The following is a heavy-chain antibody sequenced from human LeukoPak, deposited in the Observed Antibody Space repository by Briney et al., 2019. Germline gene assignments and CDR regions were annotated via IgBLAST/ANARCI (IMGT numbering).Heavy chain of an antibody. J-gene: IGHJ4*02. CDR3: ARLSFGDVDY. D-gene: IGHD3-3*01. V-gene: IGHV4-39*01. Sequence: SETLSLTCTVSGGSLSSSSYYWGWIRQPPGKGLEWIGSIYYSGSTYYNPSLKSRATISVDTSKNQFSLKLSSVTAADTAVYYCARLSFGDVDYWGQGTLVTVSS. CDR1: GGSLSSSSYY. CDR2: IYYSGST.